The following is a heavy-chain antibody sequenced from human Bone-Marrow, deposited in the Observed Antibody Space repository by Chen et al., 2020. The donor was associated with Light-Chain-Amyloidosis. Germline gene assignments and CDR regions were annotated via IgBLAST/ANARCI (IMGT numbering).Heavy chain of an antibody. CDR2: ISSNSDK. V-gene: IGHV3-21*02. Sequence: EVQLVESGGGLVKPGGSLRLSCAASGFTFSSHAMTWVRQAPGKGLEWLSSISSNSDKYYADSVKGRFTISRDNAKNTLYLQMSSLRADDTAVYYCARDGASTTDLDYWGQGSLVTVSS. D-gene: IGHD1-1*01. CDR3: ARDGASTTDLDY. J-gene: IGHJ4*02. CDR1: GFTFSSHA.